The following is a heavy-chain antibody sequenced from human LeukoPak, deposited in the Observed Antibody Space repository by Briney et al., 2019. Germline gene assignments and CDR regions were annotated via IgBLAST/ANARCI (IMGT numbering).Heavy chain of an antibody. J-gene: IGHJ4*02. CDR1: GFTFSSYA. CDR3: ARDPTPPPKYYFDY. V-gene: IGHV3-30*04. CDR2: ISYDGSNK. Sequence: PGGSLRLSCAASGFTFSSYAMYWVRQAPGKGLEWVAVISYDGSNKYYADSVKGRFTISRDNSKNTLYLQMNSLRAEDTAVYYCARDPTPPPKYYFDYWGQGTLVTVSS.